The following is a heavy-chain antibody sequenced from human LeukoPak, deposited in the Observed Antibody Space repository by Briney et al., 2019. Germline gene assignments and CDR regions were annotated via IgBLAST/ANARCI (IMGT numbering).Heavy chain of an antibody. V-gene: IGHV3-23*01. CDR2: ISGSGGST. Sequence: GGSLRLSCAASGFTFSSYAMSWVRQAPGKGLEWVSGISGSGGSTYYADSVKGRLTISRDNSKNTLYLQMNSLRAEDTAVYYCAKSSSRTASASVFDYWGQGTLVTVSS. D-gene: IGHD6-6*01. CDR1: GFTFSSYA. CDR3: AKSSSRTASASVFDY. J-gene: IGHJ4*02.